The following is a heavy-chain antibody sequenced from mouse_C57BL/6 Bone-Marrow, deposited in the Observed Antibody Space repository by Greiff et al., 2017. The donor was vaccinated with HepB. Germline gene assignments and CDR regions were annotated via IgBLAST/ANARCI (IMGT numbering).Heavy chain of an antibody. CDR2: ISDGGSYT. CDR3: ARDEVLRGAMDY. V-gene: IGHV5-4*01. D-gene: IGHD1-1*01. J-gene: IGHJ4*01. CDR1: GFTFSSYA. Sequence: EVMLVESGGGLVKPGGSLKLSCAASGFTFSSYAMSWVRQTPEKRLEWVATISDGGSYTYYPDNVKGRFTISRDNAKNNLYLQMSHLKSEDTAMYYCARDEVLRGAMDYWGQGTSVTVSS.